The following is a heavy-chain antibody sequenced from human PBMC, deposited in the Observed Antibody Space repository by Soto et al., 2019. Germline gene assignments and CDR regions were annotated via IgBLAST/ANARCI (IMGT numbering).Heavy chain of an antibody. CDR1: GDIVSSNSDA. J-gene: IGHJ4*02. CDR2: TYFRSRWSKWYN. Sequence: SQTLSLTCAISGDIVSSNSDAWTWIRQSPSRGLEWLGRTYFRSRWSKWYNDYAVSVKSRITINADTSKNQFSLQLNSVTPEDTAVYYCAQISMTEAPYWGQGTLVTVSS. D-gene: IGHD2-21*02. CDR3: AQISMTEAPY. V-gene: IGHV6-1*01.